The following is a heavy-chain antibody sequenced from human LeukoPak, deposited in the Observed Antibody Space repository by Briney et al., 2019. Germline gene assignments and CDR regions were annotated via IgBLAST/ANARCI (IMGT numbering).Heavy chain of an antibody. CDR1: GFTLSTYW. CDR3: ARETPDSSGWD. J-gene: IGHJ4*02. D-gene: IGHD6-19*01. V-gene: IGHV3-7*01. CDR2: IKQDGSHK. Sequence: GGSLRLSCAASGFTLSTYWMSWVRQAPGKGLEWVANIKQDGSHKNYVDSVKGRFTISRDNAKNSLYLQMNSLRADDTAVYYCARETPDSSGWDWGQGTLVTVSS.